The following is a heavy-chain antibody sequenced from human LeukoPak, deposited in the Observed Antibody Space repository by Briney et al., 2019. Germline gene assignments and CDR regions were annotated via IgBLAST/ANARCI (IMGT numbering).Heavy chain of an antibody. CDR2: ISGSGGST. CDR3: AKGGGWYLFSDDY. D-gene: IGHD6-19*01. CDR1: GFSFTTYS. Sequence: PGGSLRLSCAASGFSFTTYSMSWVRQAPGKGLEWVSAISGSGGSTYYADSVKGRFTISRDNSKNTLYLQMNSLRAEDTAVYYCAKGGGWYLFSDDYWGQGTLVTVSS. V-gene: IGHV3-23*01. J-gene: IGHJ4*02.